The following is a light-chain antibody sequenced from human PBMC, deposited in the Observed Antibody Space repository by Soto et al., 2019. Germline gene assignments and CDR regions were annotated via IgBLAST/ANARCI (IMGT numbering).Light chain of an antibody. CDR3: MQALQTPPT. Sequence: DIVMTQSPLSLPVTPGEPASISCRSSQSLLHSNGYNYLDWYLQKPGQSPQLLIYLGSNRASGVPDRFSGSGSCTDFTLKISRLEAEDVGVYYCMQALQTPPTFGQGTKVEIK. V-gene: IGKV2-28*01. J-gene: IGKJ1*01. CDR2: LGS. CDR1: QSLLHSNGYNY.